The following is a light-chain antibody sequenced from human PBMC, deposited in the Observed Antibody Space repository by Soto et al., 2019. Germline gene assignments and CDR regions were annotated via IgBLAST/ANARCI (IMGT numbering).Light chain of an antibody. V-gene: IGKV3-20*01. J-gene: IGKJ1*01. CDR2: DTS. CDR3: QQYQNSPRT. Sequence: ETVLTQSPGTLSLSPGERATVSCRASQSVGGNSLAWYQQRPGQAPRLLIYDTSKRATGIPDRFSGSGSGTDFTLIISRLEPADFAVYYCQQYQNSPRTFGRGTKVEIK. CDR1: QSVGGNS.